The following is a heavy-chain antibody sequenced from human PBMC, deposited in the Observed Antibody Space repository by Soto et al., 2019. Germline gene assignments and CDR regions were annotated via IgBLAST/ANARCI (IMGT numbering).Heavy chain of an antibody. CDR3: ARSGDDYGSYIDY. V-gene: IGHV4-38-2*01. CDR1: GYSITNGYY. CDR2: INHSGKT. J-gene: IGHJ4*02. Sequence: SETLSLTCGVSGYSITNGYYWAWIRQFPGKGLEWIGSINHSGKTYYNPSLRVTISVDTSKNQVSLKMSSVTAADTAVYYCARSGDDYGSYIDYWGQRTLVTVSS. D-gene: IGHD4-17*01.